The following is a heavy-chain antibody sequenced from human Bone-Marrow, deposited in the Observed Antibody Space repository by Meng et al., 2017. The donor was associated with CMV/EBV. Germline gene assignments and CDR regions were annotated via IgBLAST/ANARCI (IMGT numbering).Heavy chain of an antibody. Sequence: GESLKISCAASGFTVSSNYMSWVRQAPGKGLEWVSAISGSGGSTYYADSVKGRFTISRDNSKNTLYLQMNSLRAEDTAVYYCATGAGLRGYVGNWGQGTLVTVSS. CDR3: ATGAGLRGYVGN. J-gene: IGHJ4*02. CDR1: GFTVSSNY. V-gene: IGHV3-23*01. D-gene: IGHD5-12*01. CDR2: ISGSGGST.